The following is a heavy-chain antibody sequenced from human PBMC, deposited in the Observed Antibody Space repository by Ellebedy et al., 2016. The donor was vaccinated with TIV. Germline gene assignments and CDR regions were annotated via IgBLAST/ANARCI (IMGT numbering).Heavy chain of an antibody. CDR3: ARDNKRGKRRHKWFFDL. CDR2: ISGGSSII. V-gene: IGHV3-48*02. Sequence: PGGSLRLSCAASGLTIDSYSMSWVRQAPGKGLEWISFISGGSSIIYYADSVKGRFTISRDNAKNSVYLQINSLRDEDTAVYYCARDNKRGKRRHKWFFDLWGRGTLVTVSS. CDR1: GLTIDSYS. D-gene: IGHD1-1*01. J-gene: IGHJ2*01.